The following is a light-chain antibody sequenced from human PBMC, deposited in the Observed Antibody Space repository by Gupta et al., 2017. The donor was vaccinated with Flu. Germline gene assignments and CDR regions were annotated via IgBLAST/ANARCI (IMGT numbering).Light chain of an antibody. CDR1: SSNIGSNY. Sequence: QRVTISCSGSSSNIGSNYVYCYQQLTGTAPKLLIYRNNHRPSGFPDRFSGSKSGTSAFLSISGLRSEEEADYYCASWDDSMSGLFGGGTKLSVL. CDR2: RNN. CDR3: ASWDDSMSGL. J-gene: IGLJ2*01. V-gene: IGLV1-47*01.